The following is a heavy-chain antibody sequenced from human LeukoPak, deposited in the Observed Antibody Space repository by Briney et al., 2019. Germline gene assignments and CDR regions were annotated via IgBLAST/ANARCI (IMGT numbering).Heavy chain of an antibody. D-gene: IGHD1-26*01. CDR2: IYYSGST. V-gene: IGHV4-31*03. CDR1: GGSISSGGYY. CDR3: ARANSGSYYV. Sequence: SETLSLTCTVSGGSISSGGYYWSWIRQHPGKGLEWIGYIYYSGSTYYNPSLKSRVTISVDTSKNQFSLKLSSVTAADTAVYYCARANSGSYYVWGQGTMVTVSS. J-gene: IGHJ3*01.